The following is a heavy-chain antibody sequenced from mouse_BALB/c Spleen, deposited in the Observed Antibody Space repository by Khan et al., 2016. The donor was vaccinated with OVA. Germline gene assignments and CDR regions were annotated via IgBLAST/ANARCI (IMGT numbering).Heavy chain of an antibody. D-gene: IGHD2-14*01. V-gene: IGHV1-4*01. CDR3: AREGAYYRSDGWFSY. CDR1: GYTFTTYT. Sequence: QMQLEESGAELARPGASVKMSCKASGYTFTTYTMHWVKQRPGQGLEWIGYINPSNGYTNYNQKFKDKSTLTADKSSSTAYMQLSSLTSDYSAVYYCAREGAYYRSDGWFSYWDQGTLVTVSA. J-gene: IGHJ3*01. CDR2: INPSNGYT.